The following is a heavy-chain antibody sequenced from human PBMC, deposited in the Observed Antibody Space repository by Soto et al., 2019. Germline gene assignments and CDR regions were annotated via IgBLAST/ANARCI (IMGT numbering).Heavy chain of an antibody. V-gene: IGHV1-2*04. CDR2: INPKSDDT. CDR3: ARDHYRSPWFGELTHGYYYYGMDV. Sequence: GASVKVSCKASGYAFSDNQIHWLRRAPGQGLEWMVRINPKSDDTNYAQKFQGWVTMTRDTSISTAYMELSRLRSDDTAVYYCARDHYRSPWFGELTHGYYYYGMDVWGQGTTVTVSS. CDR1: GYAFSDNQ. J-gene: IGHJ6*02. D-gene: IGHD3-10*01.